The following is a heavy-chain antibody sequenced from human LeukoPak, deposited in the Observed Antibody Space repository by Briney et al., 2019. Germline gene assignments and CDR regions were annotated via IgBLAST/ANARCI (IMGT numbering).Heavy chain of an antibody. Sequence: GGSLRLSCAASGFTFSSYGMHWVRQAPGKGLEWVSVIYSGGSTYYADSVKGRFTISRHYSKNTLYLQMNSLRTEDTAVYYCARGNDYFDYWGQGTLVTVSS. CDR3: ARGNDYFDY. CDR2: IYSGGST. CDR1: GFTFSSYG. V-gene: IGHV3-NL1*01. J-gene: IGHJ4*02. D-gene: IGHD3-16*01.